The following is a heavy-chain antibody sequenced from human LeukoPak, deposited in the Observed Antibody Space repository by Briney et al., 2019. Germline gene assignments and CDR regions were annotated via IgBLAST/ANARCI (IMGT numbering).Heavy chain of an antibody. CDR1: GGSISSYH. V-gene: IGHV4-59*08. Sequence: PSETLSLTCTVSGGSISSYHWSWIRQPPGKGLEWFGYIHYSGSTNYNPSLKSRVTISVDTSKSQFSLKLTSVTAADTAVYYCARAVRSGVFDYWGQGTLVTVSS. J-gene: IGHJ4*02. CDR3: ARAVRSGVFDY. CDR2: IHYSGST. D-gene: IGHD3-3*01.